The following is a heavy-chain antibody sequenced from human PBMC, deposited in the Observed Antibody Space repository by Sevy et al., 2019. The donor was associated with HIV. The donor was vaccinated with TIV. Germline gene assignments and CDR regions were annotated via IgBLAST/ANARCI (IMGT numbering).Heavy chain of an antibody. V-gene: IGHV3-11*04. Sequence: GGSVRLSCAASGFTFSDYYMSWIRQAPGKGLEWVSYISSSGSTIYYADSVKGRFTISRDNAKNSLYLQMNSLRAEDTAVYYCARDDSTQLWSDYWGQGTLVTVSS. J-gene: IGHJ4*02. CDR2: ISSSGSTI. D-gene: IGHD5-18*01. CDR1: GFTFSDYY. CDR3: ARDDSTQLWSDY.